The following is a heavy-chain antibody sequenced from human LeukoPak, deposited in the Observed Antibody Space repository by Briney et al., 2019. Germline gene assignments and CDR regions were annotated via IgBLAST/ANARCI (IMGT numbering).Heavy chain of an antibody. CDR3: ARVYGTRSWYTYYYYMDV. Sequence: ASVKVSCKASGGTFSSYAISWVRQAPGQGLEWMGGSIPIFGTANYAQKFQGRVTITADKSTSTAYMELSSLRSEDAAVYYCARVYGTRSWYTYYYYMDVWGKGTTVTVSS. D-gene: IGHD6-13*01. CDR2: SIPIFGTA. J-gene: IGHJ6*03. V-gene: IGHV1-69*06. CDR1: GGTFSSYA.